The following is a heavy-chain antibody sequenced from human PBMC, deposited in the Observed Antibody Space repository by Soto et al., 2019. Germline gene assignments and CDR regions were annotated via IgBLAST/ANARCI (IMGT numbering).Heavy chain of an antibody. CDR1: GFTVSSNY. CDR2: IYSGGST. CDR3: ARDSHPAWSSGDDAFDI. V-gene: IGHV3-66*01. J-gene: IGHJ3*02. Sequence: EVQLVESGGGLVQPGGSLRLSCAASGFTVSSNYMSWVRQAPGKGLEWVSVIYSGGSTYYADSVKGRFTISRDNSKNTLYLQMNSLRAEDTAVYYCARDSHPAWSSGDDAFDIWGQGTMVTVSS. D-gene: IGHD6-19*01.